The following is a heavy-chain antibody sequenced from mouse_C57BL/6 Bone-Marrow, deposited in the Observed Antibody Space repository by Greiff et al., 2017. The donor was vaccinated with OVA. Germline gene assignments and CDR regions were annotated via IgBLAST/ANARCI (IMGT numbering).Heavy chain of an antibody. CDR2: IYPRSGNT. CDR3: ARERSYYYGSSPYYAMDY. CDR1: GYTFTSYG. Sequence: QVQLKQSGAELARPGASVKLSCKASGYTFTSYGISWVKQRTGQGLEWIGEIYPRSGNTYYNEKFKGKATLTADKSSSTAYMERRSLTSEDSAVYFCARERSYYYGSSPYYAMDYWGQGTSVTVSS. D-gene: IGHD1-1*01. V-gene: IGHV1-81*01. J-gene: IGHJ4*01.